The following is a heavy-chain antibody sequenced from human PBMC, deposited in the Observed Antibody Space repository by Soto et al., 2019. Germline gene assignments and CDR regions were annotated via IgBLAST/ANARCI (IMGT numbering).Heavy chain of an antibody. D-gene: IGHD4-17*01. CDR2: ITNDGRST. CDR3: ARDGDGYYPVDY. Sequence: EVQLVESGGGLVQPGESLRLSCAASGFTFSRYWMHWVRQGPGKGLVWVARITNDGRSTGYADSVKGRFTISRDSAKNTLYLPINSLRADDTAVYYCARDGDGYYPVDYWGQGTLVTVSA. V-gene: IGHV3-74*01. CDR1: GFTFSRYW. J-gene: IGHJ4*02.